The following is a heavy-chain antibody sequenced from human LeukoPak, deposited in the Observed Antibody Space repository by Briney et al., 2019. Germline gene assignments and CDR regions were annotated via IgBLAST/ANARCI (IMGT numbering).Heavy chain of an antibody. V-gene: IGHV1-46*01. CDR2: INPSGGST. D-gene: IGHD4-17*01. J-gene: IGHJ6*02. CDR1: GYTFTSYS. CDR3: ARSWTTVTHYYYYGMDV. Sequence: ASVKVSCKASGYTFTSYSIHWGRQAPGQGLDWMGIINPSGGSTTYAQKFQGRVTMTRDTSTSTVYMELSSLRSEDTAVYYCARSWTTVTHYYYYGMDVWGQGTTVTVSS.